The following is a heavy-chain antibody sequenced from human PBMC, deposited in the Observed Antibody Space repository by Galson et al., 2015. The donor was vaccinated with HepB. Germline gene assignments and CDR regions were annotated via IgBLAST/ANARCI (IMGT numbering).Heavy chain of an antibody. J-gene: IGHJ4*02. V-gene: IGHV3-30*18. CDR3: AKGVGARLDY. CDR1: GFTFSSYG. Sequence: SLRLSCAASGFTFSSYGMHWVRQAPGKGLEWVAVISYDGSNKYYADSVKGRFTISRDNSKNTLYLQMNSLRAEDTAVYYCAKGVGARLDYWGQGTLVTVSS. CDR2: ISYDGSNK. D-gene: IGHD1-26*01.